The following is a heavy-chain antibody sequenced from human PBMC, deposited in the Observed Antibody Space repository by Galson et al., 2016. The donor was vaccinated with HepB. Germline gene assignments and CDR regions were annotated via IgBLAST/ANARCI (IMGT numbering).Heavy chain of an antibody. V-gene: IGHV1-69*06. D-gene: IGHD3-16*01. CDR2: IIPFFNTP. CDR3: TTGDSHHLIPRAES. CDR1: GGTFNTFA. Sequence: SVKVSCKASGGTFNTFAFTWMRQAPGQGLEWVGGIIPFFNTPNYAQKLHGRLTINADKATSTAYMELTSLTSEDTAVYYCTTGDSHHLIPRAESWGQGTLITVSS. J-gene: IGHJ5*02.